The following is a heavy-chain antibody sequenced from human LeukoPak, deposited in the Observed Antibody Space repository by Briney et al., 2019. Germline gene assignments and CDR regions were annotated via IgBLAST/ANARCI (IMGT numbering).Heavy chain of an antibody. CDR1: GYTFTSYG. CDR3: AREGRGRYFDWLFRSDAFDI. V-gene: IGHV1-18*01. CDR2: ISAYNGNT. D-gene: IGHD3-9*01. J-gene: IGHJ3*02. Sequence: EASVKVSCKASGYTFTSYGISWVRQAPGQGLEWMGWISAYNGNTNYAQKLQGRVTMTTDTSTSTAYMELRSLRSDDTAVYYCAREGRGRYFDWLFRSDAFDIWGQGTMVTVSS.